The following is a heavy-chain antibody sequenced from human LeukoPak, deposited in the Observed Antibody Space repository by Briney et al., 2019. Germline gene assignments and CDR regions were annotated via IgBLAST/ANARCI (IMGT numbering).Heavy chain of an antibody. Sequence: SVKVSCKASGGTFSSYAISWVRQAPGQGLEWMGRIIPILGIANYAQKFQGRVTITADKSTSTAYMELSSLRSEDTAVYYCARDYLLIVVAGINNWFDPWGQGTLVTVSS. CDR1: GGTFSSYA. J-gene: IGHJ5*02. CDR2: IIPILGIA. CDR3: ARDYLLIVVAGINNWFDP. D-gene: IGHD6-19*01. V-gene: IGHV1-69*04.